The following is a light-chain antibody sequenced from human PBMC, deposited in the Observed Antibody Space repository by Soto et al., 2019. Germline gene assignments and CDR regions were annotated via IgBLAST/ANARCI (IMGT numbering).Light chain of an antibody. CDR3: SSYTSSRTLV. CDR2: EVN. CDR1: STDVGAYNY. J-gene: IGLJ2*01. Sequence: QSALTQPASVSESPGQSITISCTGTSTDVGAYNYVSWYQKNPGKAPKLMIYEVNYRPSGVSNRFSGSKSGNTASLTISGLQAEDEADYYCSSYTSSRTLVFGGGTKVTVL. V-gene: IGLV2-14*01.